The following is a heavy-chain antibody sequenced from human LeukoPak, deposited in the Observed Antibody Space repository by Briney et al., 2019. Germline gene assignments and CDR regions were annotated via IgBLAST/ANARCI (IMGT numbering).Heavy chain of an antibody. CDR2: IKQDGSEK. V-gene: IGHV3-7*03. Sequence: GGSLRLSCAASGFTFSSYWMSWVRQAPGKGLEWVANIKQDGSEKYYVDSVKGRFTISRDNAKNSLYLQMNSLRAEDTAVYYCARDVWEITFGGVIVYYFDYWGQGTLVTVSS. D-gene: IGHD3-16*02. CDR1: GFTFSSYW. J-gene: IGHJ4*02. CDR3: ARDVWEITFGGVIVYYFDY.